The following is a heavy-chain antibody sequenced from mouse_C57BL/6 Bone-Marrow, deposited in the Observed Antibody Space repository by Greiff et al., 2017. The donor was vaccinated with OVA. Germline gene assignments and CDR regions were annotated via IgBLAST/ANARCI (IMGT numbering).Heavy chain of an antibody. CDR3: ARDNYDLAWFAY. CDR2: IYPGDGDT. D-gene: IGHD1-3*01. J-gene: IGHJ3*01. V-gene: IGHV1-82*01. CDR1: GYAFSSSW. Sequence: QVQLQQSGPELVKPGASVKISCKASGYAFSSSWMNWVKQRPGKGLEWIGRIYPGDGDTNYNGKFKGKATLTADKSSSTAYMQLSSLTSEDSAVDFCARDNYDLAWFAYWGQGTLVTVSA.